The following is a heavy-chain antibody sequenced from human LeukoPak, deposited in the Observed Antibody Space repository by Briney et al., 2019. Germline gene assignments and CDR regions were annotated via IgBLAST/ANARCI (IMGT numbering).Heavy chain of an antibody. Sequence: SETLSLTCAVSGGSISSSNWWSWVRQPPGKGLEWIGEIYHSGSTYYNPSLKSRVTISVDRSKNQFSLKLSSVTAADTAVYYCARDGGNYGDHFDYWGQGTLVTVSS. CDR3: ARDGGNYGDHFDY. J-gene: IGHJ4*02. CDR2: IYHSGST. CDR1: GGSISSSNW. V-gene: IGHV4-4*02. D-gene: IGHD4-17*01.